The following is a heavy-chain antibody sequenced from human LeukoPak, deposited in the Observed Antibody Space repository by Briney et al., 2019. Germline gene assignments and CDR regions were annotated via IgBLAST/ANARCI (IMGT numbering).Heavy chain of an antibody. V-gene: IGHV4-59*08. Sequence: SETLSLTCTVSGGSISSYYWSWIRQPPGKGLEWIGYIYYSGSTNYNPSLKSRVTISVDTSKNQFSLKLSSVTAADTAVYYCAGLFYSPYDSSGYRFDYWGQGTLVTVSS. J-gene: IGHJ4*02. CDR3: AGLFYSPYDSSGYRFDY. CDR1: GGSISSYY. CDR2: IYYSGST. D-gene: IGHD3-22*01.